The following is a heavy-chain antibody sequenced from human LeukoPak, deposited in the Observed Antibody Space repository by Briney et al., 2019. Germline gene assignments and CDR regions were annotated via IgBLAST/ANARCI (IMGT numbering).Heavy chain of an antibody. Sequence: PSETLSLTCAVYGGSFSGYYWSWIRQPPGKGLEWIGEINHSGSTNYNPSLKSRVTISVGTSKNQFSLKLSSVTTADTAVYYCARVMRMTGLAHFDYWGQGTLVTVSS. CDR3: ARVMRMTGLAHFDY. J-gene: IGHJ4*02. CDR1: GGSFSGYY. V-gene: IGHV4-34*01. CDR2: INHSGST. D-gene: IGHD1-14*01.